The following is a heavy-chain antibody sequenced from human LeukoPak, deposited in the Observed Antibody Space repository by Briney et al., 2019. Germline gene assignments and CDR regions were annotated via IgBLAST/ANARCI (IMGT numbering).Heavy chain of an antibody. J-gene: IGHJ3*02. CDR1: GGSISSYY. CDR2: IYTSGGT. V-gene: IGHV4-4*07. Sequence: SETLSLTCTVSGGSISSYYWSWIRQPAGKGLEWIGRIYTSGGTNYNPSLKSRVTMSVDTSKNQFSLKLSSVTAADTAVYYCARYDHTTNYVGNAFDIWGQGTMVTVSS. CDR3: ARYDHTTNYVGNAFDI. D-gene: IGHD3-10*02.